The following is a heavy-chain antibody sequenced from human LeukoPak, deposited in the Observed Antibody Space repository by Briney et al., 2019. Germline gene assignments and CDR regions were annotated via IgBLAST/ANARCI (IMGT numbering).Heavy chain of an antibody. CDR1: GFTLSDYG. J-gene: IGHJ4*02. CDR2: ITMNSVK. V-gene: IGHV3-48*02. Sequence: GGSLRLSCVASGFTLSDYGMNWARQAPGKGLEGISYITMNSVKFYADSVRGRFAISRDNDKNSVYLQMNSLRDEDTAVYYCTRGRYQFLGPNDSWGQGSLVTVSS. D-gene: IGHD2-2*01. CDR3: TRGRYQFLGPNDS.